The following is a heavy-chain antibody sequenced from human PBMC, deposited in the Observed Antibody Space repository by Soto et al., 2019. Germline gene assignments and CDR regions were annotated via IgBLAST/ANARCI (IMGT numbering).Heavy chain of an antibody. Sequence: SETLSLTCTVSGDSISSNNNYWSWIRQPPGEGLEWIGFISHSGTTSYSPSLKSRVTISVDTSKNQFSLKLSSVTAADTAVYYCARLYMVRGTITRYFDYWAQGTLVTVSS. CDR1: GDSISSNNNY. D-gene: IGHD3-10*01. V-gene: IGHV4-39*07. CDR2: ISHSGTT. J-gene: IGHJ4*02. CDR3: ARLYMVRGTITRYFDY.